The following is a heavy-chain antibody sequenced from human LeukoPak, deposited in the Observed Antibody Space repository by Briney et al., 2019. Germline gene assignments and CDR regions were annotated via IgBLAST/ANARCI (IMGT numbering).Heavy chain of an antibody. CDR1: GGSFSGYY. CDR2: INHSGST. CDR3: ASIGYCSGGSCHPFDY. J-gene: IGHJ4*02. Sequence: PSETLSLTCAAYGGSFSGYYWSWIRQPPGKGLEWIGEINHSGSTNYNPSLKSRVTISVDTSKNQFSLKLSSVTAADTAVYYCASIGYCSGGSCHPFDYWGQGTLVTVSS. V-gene: IGHV4-34*01. D-gene: IGHD2-15*01.